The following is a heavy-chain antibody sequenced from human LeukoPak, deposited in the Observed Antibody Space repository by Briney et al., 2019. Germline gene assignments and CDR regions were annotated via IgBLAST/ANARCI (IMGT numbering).Heavy chain of an antibody. V-gene: IGHV3-30*04. CDR2: ISYDGSNK. J-gene: IGHJ4*02. CDR3: ARGEGLDY. Sequence: GGSQRLSCAASGFTFSSYAMHWVRQAPGKGLEWVAVISYDGSNKSYADSVKGRFTISRDNSKNTLYLQMNSLRAEDTAVYYCARGEGLDYWGQGTLVTVSS. CDR1: GFTFSSYA.